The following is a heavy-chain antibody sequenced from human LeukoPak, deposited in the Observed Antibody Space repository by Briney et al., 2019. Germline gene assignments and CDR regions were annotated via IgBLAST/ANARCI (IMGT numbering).Heavy chain of an antibody. CDR3: ARDVAGNTFDY. Sequence: KPSETLSLTCTVSGGSISSNSYYWGWIRQPPGKGLEWLGSIYYSGDTYNNPPLKSRVTISVDTAKSQFSLRLTSMTAADTAVYYCARDVAGNTFDYWGQGTLVTVSS. CDR2: IYYSGDT. J-gene: IGHJ4*02. V-gene: IGHV4-39*07. CDR1: GGSISSNSYY. D-gene: IGHD5-12*01.